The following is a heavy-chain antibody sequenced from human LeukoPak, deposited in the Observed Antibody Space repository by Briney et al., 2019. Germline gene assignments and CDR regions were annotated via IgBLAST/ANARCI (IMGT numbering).Heavy chain of an antibody. D-gene: IGHD3-10*01. CDR2: INYSGST. CDR1: GGSVSSTTYY. J-gene: IGHJ4*02. CDR3: ARYVVYGSGKYYFDY. V-gene: IGHV4-39*01. Sequence: SETLSLTCTVSGGSVSSTTYYWSWIRQPPGKGLESIASINYSGSTYYNPSLKRRVTISVDTSENQFSLKLSSVTAADTAVYYCARYVVYGSGKYYFDYWGQGTLVTVSS.